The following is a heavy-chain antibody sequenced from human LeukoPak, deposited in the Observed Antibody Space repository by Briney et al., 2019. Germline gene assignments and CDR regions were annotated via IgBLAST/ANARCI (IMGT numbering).Heavy chain of an antibody. CDR2: ISWNSGSI. CDR3: AKVDYRFRFDP. J-gene: IGHJ5*02. CDR1: GSTFDDYA. D-gene: IGHD5-12*01. V-gene: IGHV3-9*01. Sequence: GGSLRLSCAASGSTFDDYAMHWVRQAPGKGLEWVSGISWNSGSIGYADSVKGRFTISRDNAKNSLYLQMNSLRAEDTALYYCAKVDYRFRFDPWGQGTLVTVSS.